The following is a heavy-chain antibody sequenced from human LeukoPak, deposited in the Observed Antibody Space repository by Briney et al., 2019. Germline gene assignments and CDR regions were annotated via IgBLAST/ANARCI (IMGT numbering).Heavy chain of an antibody. D-gene: IGHD3-3*01. CDR3: ARADYDFWSGYYQFFGYYFDY. CDR1: GDSISSGSFC. Sequence: SQTLSLTCTVSGDSISSGSFCWSWIRQPAGKGLDWIGHIYTTGSTNYNPSLKSRVTMSVDTSKNQFSLKLSSVTAADTAVYYCARADYDFWSGYYQFFGYYFDYWGQGTLVTVSS. V-gene: IGHV4-61*09. CDR2: IYTTGST. J-gene: IGHJ4*02.